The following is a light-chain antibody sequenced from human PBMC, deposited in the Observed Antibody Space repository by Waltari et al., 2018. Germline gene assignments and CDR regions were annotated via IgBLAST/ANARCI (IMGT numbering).Light chain of an antibody. J-gene: IGKJ4*01. V-gene: IGKV1-39*01. CDR1: QSISSY. CDR3: QQSYSTPRT. Sequence: DIQMTQSPSSLSASVGDRVTITCRASQSISSYLNWYQQKPGKAPKLLIYAASSLKRGVPSRFSGSGSGTDFTLTISSLQPEDFATYYCQQSYSTPRTFGGGTKVEIK. CDR2: AAS.